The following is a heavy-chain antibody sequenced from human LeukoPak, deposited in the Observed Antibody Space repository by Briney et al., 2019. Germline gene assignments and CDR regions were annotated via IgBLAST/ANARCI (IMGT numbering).Heavy chain of an antibody. Sequence: SVKVSCKASGGTFSSYAISWVRQAPGQGLEWMGGIIPIFGTANYAQKFQGRVTITADESTSTAYMELSSLRSEDAAVYYCARDGGEGYPLDYWGQGTLVTVSS. V-gene: IGHV1-69*13. CDR3: ARDGGEGYPLDY. D-gene: IGHD3-10*01. CDR1: GGTFSSYA. J-gene: IGHJ4*02. CDR2: IIPIFGTA.